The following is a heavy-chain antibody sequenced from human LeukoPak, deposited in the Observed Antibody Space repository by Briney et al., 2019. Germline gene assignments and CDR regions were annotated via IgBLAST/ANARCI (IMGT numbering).Heavy chain of an antibody. J-gene: IGHJ1*01. CDR2: IIPIFGTA. CDR1: GGTFSSYA. D-gene: IGHD6-19*01. V-gene: IGHV1-69*06. CDR3: ARDAYSSGPEYFQH. Sequence: AASVKVSCKASGGTFSSYAISWVRQAPGHGLEWMGGIIPIFGTANYAQKFQGRVTITADKSTSTAYMELSSLRSEDTAVYYCARDAYSSGPEYFQHWGQGTLVTVSS.